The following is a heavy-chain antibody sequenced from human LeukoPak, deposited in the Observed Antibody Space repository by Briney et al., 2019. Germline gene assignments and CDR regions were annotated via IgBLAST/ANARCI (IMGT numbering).Heavy chain of an antibody. CDR1: GFSFRSHG. Sequence: GGSLRLSCAASGFSFRSHGMNWVRQAPGKGLEWVSGISPRGDITYYKDSVRGRFTISRDNFKNTVSLQLNSLRAEDTAVYYCASITGSTSYYYMDVWGKGTTVTVSS. CDR3: ASITGSTSYYYMDV. V-gene: IGHV3-23*01. J-gene: IGHJ6*03. D-gene: IGHD5/OR15-5a*01. CDR2: ISPRGDIT.